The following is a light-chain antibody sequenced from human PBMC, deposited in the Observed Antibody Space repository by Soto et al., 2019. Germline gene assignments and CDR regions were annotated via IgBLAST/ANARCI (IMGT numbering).Light chain of an antibody. V-gene: IGKV1-5*03. CDR3: QQYKDYLT. J-gene: IGKJ1*01. Sequence: DIQMTQSPSTLSASIGDRVTITCRAGQSISTWLAWYQQKPGKVPKLLISEASSSESGVPSRFSGSGSGTEFTLTISSLQPDDLATYYCQQYKDYLTFGQGTRVEIK. CDR1: QSISTW. CDR2: EAS.